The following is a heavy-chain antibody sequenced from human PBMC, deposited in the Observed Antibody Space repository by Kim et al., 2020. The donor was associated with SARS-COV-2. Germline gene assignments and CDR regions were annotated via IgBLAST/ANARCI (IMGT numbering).Heavy chain of an antibody. J-gene: IGHJ5*02. CDR2: IYYSGST. Sequence: SETLSLTCTVSGGSISSYYWSWIRQPPGKGLEWIAYIYYSGSTNYNPSLKSRVTISVDTSKNQFSLKLSSVTAADTAVYYCASSDWYATWFDPWGQGTLVTVSP. CDR1: GGSISSYY. D-gene: IGHD6-19*01. CDR3: ASSDWYATWFDP. V-gene: IGHV4-59*13.